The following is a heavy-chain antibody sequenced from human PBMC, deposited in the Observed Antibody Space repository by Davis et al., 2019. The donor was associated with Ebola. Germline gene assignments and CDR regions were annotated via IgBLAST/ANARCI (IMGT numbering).Heavy chain of an antibody. CDR3: ARRVVTATLAFDI. Sequence: GESLKISCKGSGYSFTSYWISWVRQMPGKGLEWMGRIDPSDSYTNYSPSFQGQVTISADKSISTAYLQWSSLKASDTAMYYCARRVVTATLAFDIWGQGTMVTVSS. V-gene: IGHV5-10-1*04. D-gene: IGHD2-15*01. CDR1: GYSFTSYW. J-gene: IGHJ3*02. CDR2: IDPSDSYT.